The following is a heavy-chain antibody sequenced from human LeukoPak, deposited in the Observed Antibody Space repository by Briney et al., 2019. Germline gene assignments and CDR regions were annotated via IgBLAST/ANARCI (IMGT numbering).Heavy chain of an antibody. V-gene: IGHV3-9*03. CDR1: GFTFDDYA. CDR2: ISWNSGSI. D-gene: IGHD5-18*01. Sequence: PGRSLRLSCAASGFTFDDYAMHWVRQAPGKGLEWVSGISWNSGSIGYADSVKGRFTISRDNAKNSLYLQMNSLRAEDMALYYCAKDMGYGYASYYMDVWGKGPTVTVSS. CDR3: AKDMGYGYASYYMDV. J-gene: IGHJ6*03.